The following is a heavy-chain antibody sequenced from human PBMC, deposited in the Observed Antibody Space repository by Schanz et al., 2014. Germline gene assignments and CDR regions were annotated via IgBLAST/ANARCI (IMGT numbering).Heavy chain of an antibody. CDR1: GYSFTPFP. V-gene: IGHV1-3*01. Sequence: QVQLVQSWAEVKGPGASVKVSCKASGYSFTPFPIHWVRQAPEQRLEWMGWSNAGTGNTEYSQKFQGRVTITRDTLASTAYMEVSSLRSEDTAVYYCARSASSNSYFFDYWGQGTLVTVSS. CDR2: SNAGTGNT. J-gene: IGHJ4*02. CDR3: ARSASSNSYFFDY. D-gene: IGHD6-13*01.